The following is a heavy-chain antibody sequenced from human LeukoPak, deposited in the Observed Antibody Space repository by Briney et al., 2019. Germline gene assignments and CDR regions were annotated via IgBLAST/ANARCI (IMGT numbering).Heavy chain of an antibody. CDR2: INPNSGGT. J-gene: IGHJ6*03. V-gene: IGHV1-2*02. D-gene: IGHD1-14*01. Sequence: ASVKVSCKASGYTFTGYYMHWVRQAPGQGLEWMGWINPNSGGTNYAQKFQGRVTMTRDTSISTAYMELSRLRSDDTAVYYCARESPPYIRGAMDVWGKGTTVTVSS. CDR1: GYTFTGYY. CDR3: ARESPPYIRGAMDV.